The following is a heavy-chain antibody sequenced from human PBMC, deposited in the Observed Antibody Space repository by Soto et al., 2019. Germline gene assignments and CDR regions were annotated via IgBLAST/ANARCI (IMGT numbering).Heavy chain of an antibody. D-gene: IGHD2-21*02. Sequence: QITLKESGPPLVKPTQTLTLTCSVSGFSLNTGGLGVGWIRQPPGKALECLALIYWDDDKRYSPSLRNRLSSIKDTSNNLVVFTMTNMDPVDTATYYCIHSRCGGDCLRSYSSHYYYGLDIWGQGTTVTVSS. V-gene: IGHV2-5*02. J-gene: IGHJ6*02. CDR1: GFSLNTGGLG. CDR3: IHSRCGGDCLRSYSSHYYYGLDI. CDR2: IYWDDDK.